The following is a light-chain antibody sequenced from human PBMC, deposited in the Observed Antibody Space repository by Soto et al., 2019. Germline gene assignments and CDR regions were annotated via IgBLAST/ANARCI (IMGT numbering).Light chain of an antibody. CDR2: LGS. CDR3: MQALQTPAT. Sequence: DIVMTQSPLFLPVTPGEPASISCRSSQSLLLSNGYNYLDWYLQKPGQSPQLLIYLGSNRASGVPGRFSGSGSGTDFTLKISRVEAEDVGVYYCMQALQTPATFGQGTKVEIK. V-gene: IGKV2-28*01. J-gene: IGKJ1*01. CDR1: QSLLLSNGYNY.